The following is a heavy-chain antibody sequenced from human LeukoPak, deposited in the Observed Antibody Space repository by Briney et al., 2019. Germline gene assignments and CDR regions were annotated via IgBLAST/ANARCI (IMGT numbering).Heavy chain of an antibody. J-gene: IGHJ4*02. CDR2: IYYDGTT. CDR3: AGYGGNSF. Sequence: GGSLRLSCAASGFTFSSYSMNWVRQAPGKGLECVSVIYYDGTTYYADSVKGRLTIFRDNSKNTVFLQMNSLRAEDTAMYYCAGYGGNSFWGQGTLVSVSS. CDR1: GFTFSSYS. D-gene: IGHD4-23*01. V-gene: IGHV3-66*01.